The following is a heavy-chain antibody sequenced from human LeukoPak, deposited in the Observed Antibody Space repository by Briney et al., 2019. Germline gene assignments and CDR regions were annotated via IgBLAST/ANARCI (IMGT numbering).Heavy chain of an antibody. CDR3: ARDGQAAAGLFDY. D-gene: IGHD6-13*01. V-gene: IGHV3-48*01. CDR2: ISSSSSTI. CDR1: GFTFSSYS. J-gene: IGHJ4*02. Sequence: GGSLRLSCAASGFTFSSYSMNWVRQAPGKGLEWVSYISSSSSTIYYADSVKGRFTISRDNAMNSVYLQMNSLRAEDTAVYYCARDGQAAAGLFDYWGQGTLVTVSS.